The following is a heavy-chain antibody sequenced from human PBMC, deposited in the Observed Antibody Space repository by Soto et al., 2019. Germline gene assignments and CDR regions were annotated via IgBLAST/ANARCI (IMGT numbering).Heavy chain of an antibody. CDR3: AHAPSGAGRNGYFDV. D-gene: IGHD6-19*01. Sequence: QITLKESGPTVVKPTQTLTLTCTFSGFSGSTTGLGVAWIRQPPGKALEWLALIYWDDSTLYSPSLRSRLTIPTDTSKTQVVLTMTNVDPADTATYFCAHAPSGAGRNGYFDVWGRGTLVTVSS. CDR1: GFSGSTTGLG. V-gene: IGHV2-5*02. CDR2: IYWDDST. J-gene: IGHJ2*01.